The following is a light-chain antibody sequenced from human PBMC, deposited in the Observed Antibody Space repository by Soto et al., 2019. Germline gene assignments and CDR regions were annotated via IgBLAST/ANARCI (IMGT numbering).Light chain of an antibody. Sequence: QSVLTQPPSASGTPGQRVTISASGSSSNIGSNTVSWYQQLPGTAPKLLIYDNDERPSGVPDRFSGSKSGTSASLAISGLQSEDEGENYCATLDGSRNGYVFGPGTKVTVL. CDR2: DND. V-gene: IGLV1-44*01. CDR1: SSNIGSNT. CDR3: ATLDGSRNGYV. J-gene: IGLJ1*01.